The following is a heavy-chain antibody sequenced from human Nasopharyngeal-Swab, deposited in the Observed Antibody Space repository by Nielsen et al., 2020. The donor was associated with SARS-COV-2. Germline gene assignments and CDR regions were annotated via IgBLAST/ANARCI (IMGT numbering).Heavy chain of an antibody. D-gene: IGHD5-24*01. J-gene: IGHJ4*02. CDR2: IYPGGST. CDR1: GFTVSSNY. V-gene: IGHV3-53*01. Sequence: GGSLKISCAASGFTVSSNYMSWVRQAPGKGLEWVSIIYPGGSTYYADSVKGRFTISRDSSRNTLYLQMNSLTAEDTAVYYCARVLDGYNGFDYWGQGTLVTVSS. CDR3: ARVLDGYNGFDY.